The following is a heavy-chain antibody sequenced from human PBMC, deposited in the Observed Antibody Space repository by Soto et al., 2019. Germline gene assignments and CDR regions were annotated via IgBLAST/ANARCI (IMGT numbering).Heavy chain of an antibody. CDR1: GGAISSDGFY. J-gene: IGHJ1*01. V-gene: IGHV4-31*11. Sequence: QVQLQESGPGLVKPSQTLSLTCAVSGGAISSDGFYWGWIRQHPGKVMEWIAPIFYSGTTYYNPSLKSRVSISVDSSKSQLSLKMSSVSAADTAVYYCARVIHESSGYLGFQHWGQGTLVTVSS. D-gene: IGHD3-22*01. CDR3: ARVIHESSGYLGFQH. CDR2: IFYSGTT.